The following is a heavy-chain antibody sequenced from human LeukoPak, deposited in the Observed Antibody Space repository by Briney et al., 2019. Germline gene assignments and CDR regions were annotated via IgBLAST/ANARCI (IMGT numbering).Heavy chain of an antibody. CDR3: TTEDVDIVATLDY. J-gene: IGHJ4*02. D-gene: IGHD5-12*01. CDR1: GFTFSNAW. Sequence: GGTLRLSCAASGFTFSNAWMSWVRQAPGKGLEWVGRIKSKTDGGTTDYAAPVKGRFTISRDDSKNTLYLQMNSLKTEDTAVYYCTTEDVDIVATLDYWGQGTLVTVSS. V-gene: IGHV3-15*01. CDR2: IKSKTDGGTT.